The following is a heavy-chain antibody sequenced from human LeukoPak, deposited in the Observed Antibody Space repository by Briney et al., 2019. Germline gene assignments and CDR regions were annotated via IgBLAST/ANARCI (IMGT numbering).Heavy chain of an antibody. D-gene: IGHD3-10*01. V-gene: IGHV4-4*09. CDR3: ARSRGRKVTPFDY. J-gene: IGHJ4*02. CDR2: IYTSGST. CDR1: GGSISTYY. Sequence: SETLSLTCTVSGGSISTYYWSWIRQPPGKGLEGIGYIYTSGSTDYNPSLKSRVTISLDTSNNQSSLNLNSVPAADTAVYYCARSRGRKVTPFDYWGQGILVTVSS.